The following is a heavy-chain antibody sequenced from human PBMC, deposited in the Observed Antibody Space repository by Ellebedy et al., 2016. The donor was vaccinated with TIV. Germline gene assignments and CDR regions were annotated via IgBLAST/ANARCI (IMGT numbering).Heavy chain of an antibody. J-gene: IGHJ4*02. V-gene: IGHV3-53*01. CDR1: GFTVSHNY. CDR3: VRGADDFSNYLFY. CDR2: IYSGGST. Sequence: GESLKISCAASGFTVSHNYMSWVRQAPGKGPEWVSVIYSGGSTYYADSVKGRFTFSRDNSKNALYLQMHSLRAEDTAVYFCVRGADDFSNYLFYWGQGTLVTVSS. D-gene: IGHD4-11*01.